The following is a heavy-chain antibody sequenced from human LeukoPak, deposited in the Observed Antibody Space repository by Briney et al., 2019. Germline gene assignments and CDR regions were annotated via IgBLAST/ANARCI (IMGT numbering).Heavy chain of an antibody. V-gene: IGHV4-39*07. Sequence: SETLSLTCTVSGGSISSSSYYWGWIRQPPGKGLEWIGSIYYSGSTYYNPSLKSRVTMSVDTSKNQFSLKLSSVTAADTAVYYCASSFRPLYCGGDCYSGSLDYWGQGTLATVSS. CDR3: ASSFRPLYCGGDCYSGSLDY. CDR1: GGSISSSSYY. CDR2: IYYSGST. J-gene: IGHJ4*02. D-gene: IGHD2-21*02.